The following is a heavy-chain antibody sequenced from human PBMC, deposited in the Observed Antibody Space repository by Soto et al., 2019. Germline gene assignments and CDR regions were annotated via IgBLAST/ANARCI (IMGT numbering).Heavy chain of an antibody. J-gene: IGHJ6*02. CDR1: GGSVSSGSYY. D-gene: IGHD6-13*01. CDR3: ARDPVNESSWFEYYYGMDV. V-gene: IGHV4-61*01. CDR2: IYYSGST. Sequence: QVQLQESGPGLVKPSETLSLTCTVSGGSVSSGSYYWSWIRQPPGKGLEWIGYIYYSGSTNYNPSLKSRVTISVDTSKNQFSLKLSSVTAADTAVYYCARDPVNESSWFEYYYGMDVWGQGTTVTVSS.